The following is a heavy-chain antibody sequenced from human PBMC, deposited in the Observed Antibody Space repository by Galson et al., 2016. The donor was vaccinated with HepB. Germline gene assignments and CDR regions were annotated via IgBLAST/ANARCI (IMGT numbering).Heavy chain of an antibody. J-gene: IGHJ6*02. CDR2: IYYSGST. D-gene: IGHD2-2*01. CDR1: GGSVSSSNYY. V-gene: IGHV4-39*01. CDR3: ARHYRYCSGNSCYANYYYGMDV. Sequence: SETLSLTCTVSGGSVSSSNYYWGWIRQPPGKGLEWIGTIYYSGSTYYNPSLNSRVTISVDTSKNQLSLKLTSVTAADTAMYYCARHYRYCSGNSCYANYYYGMDVWGQGTTVTVSS.